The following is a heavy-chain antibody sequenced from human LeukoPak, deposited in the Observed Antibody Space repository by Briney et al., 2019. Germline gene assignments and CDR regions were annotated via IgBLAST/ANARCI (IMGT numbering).Heavy chain of an antibody. CDR1: GFSVGTNY. Sequence: GGSLRLSCTASGFSVGTNYMTWVRQAPGKGLEWVSVIYSGDNSYYADSVKGRFTISRDSPRNTLYLQMNSLRAEDTAVYYCARDTGSGYCSGGRCRGAFDIWGQGTMVTVSS. J-gene: IGHJ3*02. CDR3: ARDTGSGYCSGGRCRGAFDI. D-gene: IGHD2-15*01. CDR2: IYSGDNS. V-gene: IGHV3-53*01.